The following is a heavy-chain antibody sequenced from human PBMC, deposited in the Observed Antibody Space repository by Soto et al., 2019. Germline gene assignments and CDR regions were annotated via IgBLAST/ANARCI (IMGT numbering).Heavy chain of an antibody. CDR3: ARDRGWNIVVIPASLDL. CDR2: INQDGSEK. J-gene: IGHJ5*02. CDR1: GVSFSAFW. V-gene: IGHV3-7*01. D-gene: IGHD2-15*01. Sequence: EVQLVESGGGLVQPGGSLRLSCAASGVSFSAFWMSWVRQIPGKGLEWVANINQDGSEKQYVDSVKGRFTISRDNAKNSLFLQMNSLRAEDSAVYYCARDRGWNIVVIPASLDLWGRGALVSVSP.